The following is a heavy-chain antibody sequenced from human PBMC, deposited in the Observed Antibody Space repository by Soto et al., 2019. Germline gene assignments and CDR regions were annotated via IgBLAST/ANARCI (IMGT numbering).Heavy chain of an antibody. D-gene: IGHD5-12*01. CDR2: INPNGGAT. CDR3: ARESGGATATLDYYYFYMDV. CDR1: GDSFNDYY. Sequence: VPLAQSGAEVKKPGASVKDSCKTSGDSFNDYYIHWVRQAPGQGLEWMGWINPNGGATKYAQKFQGRVTVTRDTSIRTVYMELSSLRSDDTAVYYCARESGGATATLDYYYFYMDVWGKGTTVIVSS. J-gene: IGHJ6*03. V-gene: IGHV1-2*02.